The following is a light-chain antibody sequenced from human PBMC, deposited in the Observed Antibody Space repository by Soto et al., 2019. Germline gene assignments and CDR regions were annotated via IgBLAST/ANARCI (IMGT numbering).Light chain of an antibody. CDR2: GAS. CDR1: QSVRSS. CDR3: QKYNIWPIN. J-gene: IGKJ5*01. Sequence: EIVMTQSPATLSLSPVDRATLSCMASQSVRSSVAWYQQKPGQAPRLLIYGASTRATGIPARISGSGSGTEFTLTISSLQSEDFEIYYCQKYNIWPINFGQGTRLEIK. V-gene: IGKV3-15*01.